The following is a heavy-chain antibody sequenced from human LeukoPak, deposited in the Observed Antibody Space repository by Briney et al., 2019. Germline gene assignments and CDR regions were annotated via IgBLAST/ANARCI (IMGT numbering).Heavy chain of an antibody. CDR3: ARGSYDSSDFEYFHH. D-gene: IGHD3-22*01. J-gene: IGHJ1*01. CDR1: GCTFTGNY. CDR2: INPNSGGT. Sequence: ASVKVSCKASGCTFTGNYMHWLRQAPGQGLQWMGWINPNSGGTNYAQKFQGRVTMTRDTSISTAYMELNRLRSDDTAVYYCARGSYDSSDFEYFHHWGQGTLVTVSS. V-gene: IGHV1-2*02.